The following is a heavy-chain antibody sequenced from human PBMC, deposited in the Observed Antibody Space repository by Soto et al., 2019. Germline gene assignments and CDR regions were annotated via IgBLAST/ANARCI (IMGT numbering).Heavy chain of an antibody. CDR1: GYTFNTSG. CDR2: INAYNGNT. CDR3: ARDRDRVADF. V-gene: IGHV1-18*01. Sequence: QVHLVQSGAEVKKPGASVKVSCKASGYTFNTSGITWVRQAPGQGLEWMAWINAYNGNTLYAKNLQGRVTMTTDTSTSTAYMEMRSLTSADTAVYYCARDRDRVADFWGQGTMVTVSS. D-gene: IGHD5-12*01. J-gene: IGHJ3*01.